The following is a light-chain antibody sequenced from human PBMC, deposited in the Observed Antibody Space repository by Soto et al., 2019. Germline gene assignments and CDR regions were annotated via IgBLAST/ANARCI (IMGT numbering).Light chain of an antibody. CDR3: QQYYSFPRT. J-gene: IGKJ4*01. V-gene: IGKV1-9*01. CDR2: AAS. Sequence: DIQLTQSPSFLSASVGDRVTITCRASQGISSYLAWYQQKPGKAPELLIYAASTLQSGVPSRFSGSGSGTDFTLTISCLQSEDFATYYCQQYYSFPRTFGGGTKVDIK. CDR1: QGISSY.